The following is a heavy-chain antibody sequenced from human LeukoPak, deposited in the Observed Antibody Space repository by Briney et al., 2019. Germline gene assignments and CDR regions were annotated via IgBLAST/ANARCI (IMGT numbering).Heavy chain of an antibody. V-gene: IGHV4-39*02. D-gene: IGHD3-22*01. CDR2: IFYSGTT. CDR1: GDSISTDRYY. J-gene: IGHJ4*02. Sequence: SETLSLTCFVSGDSISTDRYYWAWFRQSPGKAPEWIGAIFYSGTTYYTPSLESRVTISIDTSKNHFSLRLTSVTAADTAVYYCARTTGYSRDWGQGRLVTVSA. CDR3: ARTTGYSRD.